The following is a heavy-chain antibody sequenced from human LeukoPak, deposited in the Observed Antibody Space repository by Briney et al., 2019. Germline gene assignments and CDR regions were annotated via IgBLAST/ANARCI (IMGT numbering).Heavy chain of an antibody. V-gene: IGHV3-74*01. CDR1: GFIFNTYW. Sequence: PGGSLRLSCEASGFIFNTYWMHWVRQAPGKGLMWVARIYYDGSTADYADSVKGRFTISRDNSKNTLYLQMNSLRAEDTAVYYCARDGSWNHARGFDYWGQGTLATVSS. J-gene: IGHJ4*02. D-gene: IGHD1-14*01. CDR3: ARDGSWNHARGFDY. CDR2: IYYDGSTA.